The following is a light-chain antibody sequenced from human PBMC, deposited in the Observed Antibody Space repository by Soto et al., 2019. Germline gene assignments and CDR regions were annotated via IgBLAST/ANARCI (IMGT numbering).Light chain of an antibody. CDR3: ISYTSSNTRV. Sequence: QSVLTQPPSVSGSPGQSITISCTGTSSDVGGYRFVSWYQQHPGKAPKLMIYEVSNRPSGVSNRFSGSKSGNTASLTISGLQAEDEADYYCISYTSSNTRVFGGGTKVTVL. V-gene: IGLV2-14*01. CDR1: SSDVGGYRF. CDR2: EVS. J-gene: IGLJ2*01.